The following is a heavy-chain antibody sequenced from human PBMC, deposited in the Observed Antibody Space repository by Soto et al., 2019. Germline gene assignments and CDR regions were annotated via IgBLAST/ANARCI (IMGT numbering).Heavy chain of an antibody. D-gene: IGHD1-7*01. CDR1: GGSISSYY. CDR2: IYYSGST. CDR3: ARLSWGTDWNYPYFDY. J-gene: IGHJ4*02. Sequence: PSETLSLTCTVSGGSISSYYWSWIRQPPGKGLEWIGYIYYSGSTNYNPSLKSRVTISVDTSKNQFSLKLSSVTAADTAVYYCARLSWGTDWNYPYFDYWGQGTLVTVSS. V-gene: IGHV4-59*01.